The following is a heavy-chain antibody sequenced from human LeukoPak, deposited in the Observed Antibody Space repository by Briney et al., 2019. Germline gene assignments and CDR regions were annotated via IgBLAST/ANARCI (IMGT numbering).Heavy chain of an antibody. D-gene: IGHD4-17*01. CDR2: IYYSGST. Sequence: PSETLSLTCTVSGGSISSYYWSWIRQPPGKGLEWIGYIYYSGSTNYNPSLKSRVTISVDTSKNQFSLKLSSVTAADTAVYYCARGGRDGDYDYWGQGTLVTVSS. CDR3: ARGGRDGDYDY. V-gene: IGHV4-59*12. CDR1: GGSISSYY. J-gene: IGHJ4*02.